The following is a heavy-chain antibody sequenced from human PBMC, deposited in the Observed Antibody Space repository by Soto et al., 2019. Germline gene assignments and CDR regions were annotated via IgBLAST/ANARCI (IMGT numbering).Heavy chain of an antibody. Sequence: SETLSLTCAVYGGSFSGYYWSWIRQPPGKGLEWIGNIYYSGSTNYNPSLKSRVTISVDTSKNQFSLKLSSVTAADAAVYYCASLGGLYYFDYWGQGTLVTVSS. V-gene: IGHV4-59*08. D-gene: IGHD3-16*01. CDR3: ASLGGLYYFDY. J-gene: IGHJ4*02. CDR1: GGSFSGYY. CDR2: IYYSGST.